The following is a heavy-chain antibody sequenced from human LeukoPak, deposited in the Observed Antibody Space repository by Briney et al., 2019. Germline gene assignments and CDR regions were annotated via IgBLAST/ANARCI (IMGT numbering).Heavy chain of an antibody. J-gene: IGHJ4*02. Sequence: SVKVSCEASGGTFSSYAISWVRQAPGQGLEWMGGIIPIFGTANYAKKFQGRVTITTDESTSTAYMELSSLRSEDTAVYYCARVIDFWSGYSVDYWGQGTLVTVSS. CDR3: ARVIDFWSGYSVDY. V-gene: IGHV1-69*05. CDR2: IIPIFGTA. CDR1: GGTFSSYA. D-gene: IGHD3-3*01.